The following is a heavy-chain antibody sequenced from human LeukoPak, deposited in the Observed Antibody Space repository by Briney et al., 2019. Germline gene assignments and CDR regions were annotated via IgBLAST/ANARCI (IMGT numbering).Heavy chain of an antibody. D-gene: IGHD5-24*01. Sequence: ASVKVSCKGLEYTFTAYNIHWVRQAPGQGLEWMGWINPNNGDTIYAEKFQGRVTMTRDTSISTAYMEVSMLRSDDTAVYYCAREGEKWLQLPEVYWGQGTLVTVSS. CDR3: AREGEKWLQLPEVY. CDR2: INPNNGDT. J-gene: IGHJ4*02. V-gene: IGHV1-2*02. CDR1: EYTFTAYN.